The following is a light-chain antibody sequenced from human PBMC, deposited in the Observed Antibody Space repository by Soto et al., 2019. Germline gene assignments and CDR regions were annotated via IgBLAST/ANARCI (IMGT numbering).Light chain of an antibody. CDR2: LGS. J-gene: IGKJ4*01. Sequence: DIVMTQSPLSLPVTPGESASISCRSSQSLLHSDGYNYLDWYLQKPGQSPQLLIYLGSNRASGVPDRFSVSGSGTDFTLKISRVEAEDVGVYYCMQALQTPLTFGGGTKVEIK. V-gene: IGKV2-28*01. CDR3: MQALQTPLT. CDR1: QSLLHSDGYNY.